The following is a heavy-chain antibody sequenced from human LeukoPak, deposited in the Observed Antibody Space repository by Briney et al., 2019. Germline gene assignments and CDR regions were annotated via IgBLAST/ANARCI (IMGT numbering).Heavy chain of an antibody. Sequence: PGGPLRLSCVPSGFTFSSYWMSWVRQAPGKGLEWVANIKQDGSEKYYVGSVKGRFIISRDNAKNSLYLQMNSLRAEDTAVYYCARAMEPYYDSNGCDYWGQGTPVTVSS. D-gene: IGHD3-22*01. V-gene: IGHV3-7*01. J-gene: IGHJ4*02. CDR1: GFTFSSYW. CDR3: ARAMEPYYDSNGCDY. CDR2: IKQDGSEK.